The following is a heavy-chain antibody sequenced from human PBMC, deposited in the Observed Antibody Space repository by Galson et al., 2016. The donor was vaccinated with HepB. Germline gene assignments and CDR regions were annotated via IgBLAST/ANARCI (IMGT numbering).Heavy chain of an antibody. J-gene: IGHJ4*02. CDR3: ARGWQGDY. CDR1: GFIFSGSS. D-gene: IGHD5-24*01. CDR2: IKQDGSEK. Sequence: SLRLSCAASGFIFSGSSMSWVRQAPGKGLEWVANIKQDGSEKYSVDSVKGRFTISRDNAKNSLYLQMNSLRAEDTAVYFCARGWQGDYWGQGTLVTVSS. V-gene: IGHV3-7*03.